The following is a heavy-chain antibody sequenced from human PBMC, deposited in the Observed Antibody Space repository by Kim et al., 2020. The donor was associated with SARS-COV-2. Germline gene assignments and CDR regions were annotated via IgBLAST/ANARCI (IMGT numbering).Heavy chain of an antibody. CDR1: GGSISSSSYY. CDR2: IYYSGST. D-gene: IGHD3-10*01. CDR3: ARVEGWFGELSTFDY. J-gene: IGHJ4*02. Sequence: SETLSLTCTVSGGSISSSSYYWGWIRQPPGKGLEWIGSIYYSGSTYYNPSLKSRVTISVDTSKNQFSLKLSSVTAADTAVYYCARVEGWFGELSTFDYWGQGTLVTVSS. V-gene: IGHV4-39*07.